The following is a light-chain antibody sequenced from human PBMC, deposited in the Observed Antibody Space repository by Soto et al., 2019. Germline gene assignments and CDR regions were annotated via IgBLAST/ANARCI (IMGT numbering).Light chain of an antibody. CDR3: CACTSSTTLV. V-gene: IGLV1-40*01. CDR1: ISKIGAGYD. J-gene: IGLJ1*01. Sequence: QSVLTQTPSLSGAPGQRVTISCTGSISKIGAGYDVHFYQRLPGTAPKLLIYGNIKRPSGVPDRFSGSKSGTYAYLTSSGLQAEDEADYYCCACTSSTTLVLGTGTKVTVL. CDR2: GNI.